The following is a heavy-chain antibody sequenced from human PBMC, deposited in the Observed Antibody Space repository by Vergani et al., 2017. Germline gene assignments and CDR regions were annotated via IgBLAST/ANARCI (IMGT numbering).Heavy chain of an antibody. Sequence: QLQLQESGSGLVKPSQTLSLTCAVSGGSISSGGYSWSWIRQPPGKGLEWIGYIYHSGSTYYNPSLKSRVTISVDRSKNQFSLKLSSVTAADTAVYYCARQGYCSSTSCHRDYYYYYMDVWGKGTTVTVSS. J-gene: IGHJ6*03. CDR1: GGSISSGGYS. CDR2: IYHSGST. D-gene: IGHD2-2*01. CDR3: ARQGYCSSTSCHRDYYYYYMDV. V-gene: IGHV4-30-2*01.